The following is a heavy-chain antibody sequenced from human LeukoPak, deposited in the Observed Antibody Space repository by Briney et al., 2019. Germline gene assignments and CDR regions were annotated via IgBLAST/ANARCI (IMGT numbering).Heavy chain of an antibody. D-gene: IGHD3-22*01. CDR3: AKAPADYYDSSGYLID. CDR2: ISYDGSNK. CDR1: GLTFSSYG. V-gene: IGHV3-30*18. Sequence: TGGSLRLSCAASGLTFSSYGMHWVRQAPGKGLEWVAVISYDGSNKYYADSVKGRFTISRDNSKNTLYLQMNSLRAEDTAVYYCAKAPADYYDSSGYLIDWGQGTLVTVSS. J-gene: IGHJ4*02.